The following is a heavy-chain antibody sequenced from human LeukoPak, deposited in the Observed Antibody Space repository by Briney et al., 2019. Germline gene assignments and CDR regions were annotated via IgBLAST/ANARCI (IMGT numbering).Heavy chain of an antibody. V-gene: IGHV1-46*01. CDR2: INPSGGST. CDR3: AKSGSGSYSYYYYYMDV. CDR1: GYTFTSYY. J-gene: IGHJ6*03. Sequence: ASVKVSCKASGYTFTSYYMHWVRQAPGQGLEWMGIINPSGGSTSYAQKFQGRVTMTRDMSTSTVYMELNSLRAEDTAVYYCAKSGSGSYSYYYYYMDVWGKGTTVTISS. D-gene: IGHD3-10*01.